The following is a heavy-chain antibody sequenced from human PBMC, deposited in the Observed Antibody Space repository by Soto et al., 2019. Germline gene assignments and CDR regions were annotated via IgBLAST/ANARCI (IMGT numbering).Heavy chain of an antibody. CDR1: GGSISSYY. CDR2: IYYSGST. D-gene: IGHD3-22*01. J-gene: IGHJ5*02. V-gene: IGHV4-59*01. CDR3: ARDKRYYDSSGYLNWFDP. Sequence: SETLSLTCTVSGGSISSYYWSWIRQPPGKGLEWIGYIYYSGSTNYNPSLKSRVTISVDTSKNQFSLKLSSVTAADTAVYYCARDKRYYDSSGYLNWFDPWGQGTLVTVSS.